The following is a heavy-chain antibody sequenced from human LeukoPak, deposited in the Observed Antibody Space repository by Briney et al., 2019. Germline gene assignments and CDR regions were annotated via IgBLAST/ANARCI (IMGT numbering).Heavy chain of an antibody. V-gene: IGHV4-34*01. J-gene: IGHJ4*02. CDR3: ARQELLPDY. CDR2: INHSGST. Sequence: PSETLSLTCAVYGGSFSGYYWSWIRQPPGKGLEWIGEINHSGSTNYNPSLKSRVTISVDTSKNQFSLKLSSVTAADTAVYYCARQELLPDYWGQGTLVTVSS. CDR1: GGSFSGYY. D-gene: IGHD1-7*01.